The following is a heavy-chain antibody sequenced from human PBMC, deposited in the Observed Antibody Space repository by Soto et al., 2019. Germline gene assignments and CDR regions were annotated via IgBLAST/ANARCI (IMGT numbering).Heavy chain of an antibody. CDR2: LCVHNGKT. D-gene: IGHD1-26*01. Sequence: ASVKVSCKASGYTFTSCGLCCVPPSPGRGLEGMRWLCVHNGKTEAGPKFQGRGTMTTDTATPTAYMGLRSLKSDDTAVYYCARDPQSSGSLSGGGDAFDIWG. CDR3: ARDPQSSGSLSGGGDAFDI. J-gene: IGHJ3*02. CDR1: GYTFTSCG. V-gene: IGHV1-18*01.